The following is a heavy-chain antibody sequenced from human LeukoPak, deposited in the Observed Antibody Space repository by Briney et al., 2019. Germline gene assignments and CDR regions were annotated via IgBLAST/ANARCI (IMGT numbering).Heavy chain of an antibody. D-gene: IGHD3-10*01. Sequence: ASVKVSCKASGYTFSSYGFIWVRQAPGQGLEWMGWISAYNGNTNYAQKLQGRVAMTTDTSTSTAYMELRSLRSDDTAVYYCARDYFGTPPLDYWGQGTLVTVSS. J-gene: IGHJ4*02. CDR1: GYTFSSYG. CDR2: ISAYNGNT. CDR3: ARDYFGTPPLDY. V-gene: IGHV1-18*01.